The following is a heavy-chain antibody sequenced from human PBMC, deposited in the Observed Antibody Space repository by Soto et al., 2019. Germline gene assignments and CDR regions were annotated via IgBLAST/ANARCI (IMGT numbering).Heavy chain of an antibody. CDR1: GFTFSSYW. J-gene: IGHJ4*02. CDR3: ARGGDDYGDY. Sequence: EVQLVESGGGLVQPGGSLRLYCAASGFTFSSYWMHWVRQAPGKGLVWVSRINSDGSSTTYVDSVKGRFTISRDSAKNTLDLQMNSLRAEDTALYYCARGGDDYGDYWGQGTLVTVSS. CDR2: INSDGSST. V-gene: IGHV3-74*01.